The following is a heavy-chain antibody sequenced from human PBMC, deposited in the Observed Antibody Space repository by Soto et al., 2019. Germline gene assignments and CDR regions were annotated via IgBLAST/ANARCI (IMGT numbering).Heavy chain of an antibody. Sequence: GASVKVSCKVSGYNFGNHGIGWVRQAPGQGLEWVGWISAYNGNTNYAYKLQGRVTMTRDTSTSTVYMELRSLTSDDTAMYYCARDGTGFDYWGQGTLVTVSS. J-gene: IGHJ4*02. CDR1: GYNFGNHG. CDR2: ISAYNGNT. CDR3: ARDGTGFDY. D-gene: IGHD1-1*01. V-gene: IGHV1-18*04.